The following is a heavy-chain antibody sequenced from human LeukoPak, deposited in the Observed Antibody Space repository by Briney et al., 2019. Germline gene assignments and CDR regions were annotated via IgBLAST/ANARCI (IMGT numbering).Heavy chain of an antibody. CDR1: GGSISTTNW. J-gene: IGHJ4*02. CDR3: AREGGPYRPLDY. V-gene: IGHV4-4*02. CDR2: VHLSGRT. Sequence: SETLSLTCGVSGGSISTTNWWTWVRPPPGEGLEWIGEVHLSGRTHYNPSLESRVTMSVDMSENHISLRLTSVTAADTAVYYCAREGGPYRPLDYSGQGTLVTVSS.